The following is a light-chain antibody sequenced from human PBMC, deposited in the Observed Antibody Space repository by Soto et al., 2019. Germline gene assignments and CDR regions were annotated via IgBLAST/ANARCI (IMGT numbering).Light chain of an antibody. CDR2: DVS. Sequence: QSALTQPASVSGSPGQSITISCTGTSSDVGGYNYVSWYQQYPGKAPKLMIYDVSNRPSGVSNRFSGSKSGNTASLTISGLQAEDESDYYCNSYTSRSSSTYVFGTGTKSPS. J-gene: IGLJ1*01. CDR3: NSYTSRSSSTYV. V-gene: IGLV2-14*01. CDR1: SSDVGGYNY.